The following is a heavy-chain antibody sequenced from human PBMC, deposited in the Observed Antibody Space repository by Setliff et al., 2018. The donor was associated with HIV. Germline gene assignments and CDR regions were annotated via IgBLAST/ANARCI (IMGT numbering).Heavy chain of an antibody. Sequence: PSETLSLTCTVSGGFISSGDYYWSWIRQSPGKGLEWIGEINDSGDTNYNPSLKSRVTISVVTSKNQFSLRLTSVTAADTGVYYCARGGLRQWNGFWGQGTLVTVSS. V-gene: IGHV4-39*07. CDR1: GGFISSGDYY. CDR3: ARGGLRQWNGF. D-gene: IGHD3-3*01. J-gene: IGHJ4*02. CDR2: INDSGDT.